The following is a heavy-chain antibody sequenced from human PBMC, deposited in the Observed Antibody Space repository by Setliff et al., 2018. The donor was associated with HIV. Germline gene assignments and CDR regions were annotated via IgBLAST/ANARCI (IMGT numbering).Heavy chain of an antibody. CDR1: GYTFKTYG. CDR3: AKDDPLFEY. J-gene: IGHJ4*02. V-gene: IGHV1-18*01. Sequence: ASVKVSCKASGYTFKTYGISWVRQAPGHGLEWMGWISPYNGHTNYAQNFQGRVTMTIDTSTSRAYMELKSLTSDDTAAYYCAKDDPLFEYWGQGALVTVSS. CDR2: ISPYNGHT.